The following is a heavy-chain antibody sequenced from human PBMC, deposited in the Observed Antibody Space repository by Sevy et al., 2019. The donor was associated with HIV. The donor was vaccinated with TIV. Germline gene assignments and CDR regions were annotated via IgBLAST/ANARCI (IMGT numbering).Heavy chain of an antibody. D-gene: IGHD3-10*01. V-gene: IGHV3-15*01. CDR1: GFTFHNAW. CDR2: IKSKSDGGTT. CDR3: TSMTMVEGVFDF. J-gene: IGHJ4*02. Sequence: GGSLRLSCAASGFTFHNAWMSWVRQAPGKGLEWIGRIKSKSDGGTTDFAEPVKDRFTNSRDDSQNKLFLQMNSLKTEDTAVYYCTSMTMVEGVFDFWGQGTLVTVSS.